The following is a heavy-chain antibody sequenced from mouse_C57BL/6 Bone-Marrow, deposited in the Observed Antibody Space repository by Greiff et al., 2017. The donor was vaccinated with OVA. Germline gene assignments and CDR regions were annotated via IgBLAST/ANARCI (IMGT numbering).Heavy chain of an antibody. CDR1: GYTFTSYW. CDR2: IDPSDSYT. Sequence: QVQLQQPGAELVKPGASVKLSCKASGYTFTSYWMQWVKQRPGQGLEWIGEIDPSDSYTNYNQKFKGKATLTVDTSSSTAYMQLSSLTSEDSAVYYCASDYYGSSYVWYFDGWGTGTTVTVSS. CDR3: ASDYYGSSYVWYFDG. V-gene: IGHV1-50*01. D-gene: IGHD1-1*01. J-gene: IGHJ1*03.